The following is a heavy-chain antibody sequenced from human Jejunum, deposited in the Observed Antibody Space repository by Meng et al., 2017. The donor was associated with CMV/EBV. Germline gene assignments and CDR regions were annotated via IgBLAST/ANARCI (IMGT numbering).Heavy chain of an antibody. J-gene: IGHJ4*02. CDR3: AMPDTDTWFGGYYFDF. V-gene: IGHV3-30*02. D-gene: IGHD3-16*01. CDR1: GFTFSNDG. CDR2: IEFDGIAT. Sequence: QVHLVESGGGVVQPGGSVRLSCASSGFTFSNDGMHWVPQAPGMGPEWVAFIEFDGIATYYADSIKGRFTISRDNSKNTVFLQMNSLRAEDTAVYYCAMPDTDTWFGGYYFDFWGQGTLVTVAS.